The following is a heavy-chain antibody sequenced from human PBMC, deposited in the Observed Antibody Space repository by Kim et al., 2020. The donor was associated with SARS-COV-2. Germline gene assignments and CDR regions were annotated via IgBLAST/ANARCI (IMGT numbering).Heavy chain of an antibody. D-gene: IGHD3-10*01. CDR1: GFTFSSYW. CDR3: ARGNYHGMDV. V-gene: IGHV3-74*01. J-gene: IGHJ6*02. CDR2: IKSDGNSI. Sequence: LSLTCAASGFTFSSYWMHWVRQAPGKGLVWVSRIKSDGNSIIYADSAKGRFTMSRDNAENTLYLQMNSLRAEDTAVYYCARGNYHGMDVWGQGTTVTVSS.